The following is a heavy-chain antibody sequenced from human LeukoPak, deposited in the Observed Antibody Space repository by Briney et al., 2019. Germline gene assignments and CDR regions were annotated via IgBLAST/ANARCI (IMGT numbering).Heavy chain of an antibody. J-gene: IGHJ4*02. CDR2: IYPGDSDT. CDR3: AREKDYYDSSGYYYVSPFDY. V-gene: IGHV5-51*01. D-gene: IGHD3-22*01. Sequence: GESLKISCKGSGYSFTSYWIGWVRQMPGKGLEWMGIIYPGDSDTRYSPSFQGQVTISADKSISTADLRWSSLKASDTAMYYCAREKDYYDSSGYYYVSPFDYWGQGTLVTVSS. CDR1: GYSFTSYW.